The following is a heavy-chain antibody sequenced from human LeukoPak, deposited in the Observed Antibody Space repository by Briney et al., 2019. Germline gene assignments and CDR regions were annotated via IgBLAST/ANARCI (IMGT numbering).Heavy chain of an antibody. CDR1: GFTFSSYA. V-gene: IGHV3-23*01. Sequence: GGSLRLSCAASGFTFSSYAMSWVRQAPGEGLGWVSAISGNGGSTYYADSVKGRFTISRDNSKNTLYLQMISLRAEDTAVYYCAKGGLENYFDYWGQGTLVTVSS. D-gene: IGHD5-24*01. J-gene: IGHJ4*02. CDR3: AKGGLENYFDY. CDR2: ISGNGGST.